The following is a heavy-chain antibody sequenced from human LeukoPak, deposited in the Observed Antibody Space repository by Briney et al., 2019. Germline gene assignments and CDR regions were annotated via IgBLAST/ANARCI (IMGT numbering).Heavy chain of an antibody. CDR1: GLTFSSSA. Sequence: PGGSLRLSCAASGLTFSSSAMNWVRQAPGKGLEWVGLIKSKTNGETRDYAAPVKGRFTISRDDSDNTLYLQMNSLRAEDTAVYYCARVRAMVRGTCFDYWGQGTLVTVSS. CDR2: IKSKTNGETR. V-gene: IGHV3-15*01. J-gene: IGHJ4*02. D-gene: IGHD3-10*01. CDR3: ARVRAMVRGTCFDY.